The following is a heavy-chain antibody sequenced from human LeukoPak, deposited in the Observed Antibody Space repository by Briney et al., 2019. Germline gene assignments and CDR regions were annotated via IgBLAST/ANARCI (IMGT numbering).Heavy chain of an antibody. CDR2: ISTRGNT. J-gene: IGHJ4*02. Sequence: PSETLSLTCSVSGDFITNRYWSWVRQSAGKGLEWIGRISTRGNTNYNPSLKSRVTISVDTSNKHFSLNLTSVTAADTAVYYCVRNWDYWGQGTLVTVSS. CDR1: GDFITNRY. V-gene: IGHV4-4*07. CDR3: VRNWDY. D-gene: IGHD1-1*01.